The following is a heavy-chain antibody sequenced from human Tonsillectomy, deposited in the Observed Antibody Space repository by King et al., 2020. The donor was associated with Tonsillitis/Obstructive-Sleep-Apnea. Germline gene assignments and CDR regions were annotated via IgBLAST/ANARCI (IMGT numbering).Heavy chain of an antibody. D-gene: IGHD6-19*01. J-gene: IGHJ4*02. V-gene: IGHV1-2*05. CDR3: AREVAGILDYFDY. CDR2: INPNSGGT. Sequence: VQLVQSGAEVKKPGASVKVSCKASGYTFTGYYMHWVRQAPGQGLEWMGRINPNSGGTNYARKFQGRVTMTRDTSISTAYMELSRLRSDDTVVYYCAREVAGILDYFDYWGQGTLVTVSS. CDR1: GYTFTGYY.